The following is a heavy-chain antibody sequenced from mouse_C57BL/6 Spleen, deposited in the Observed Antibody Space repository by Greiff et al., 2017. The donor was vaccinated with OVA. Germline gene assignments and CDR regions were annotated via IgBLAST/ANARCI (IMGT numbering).Heavy chain of an antibody. CDR2: ISSGSSTI. Sequence: EVKLMESGGGLVKPGGSLKLSCAASGFTFSDYGMHWFRQAPEKGLEWVAYISSGSSTIYYADTVKGRFTISRDNAKNTLFLQMTSLRSEDTVMYYCARPGSLRYFEVGGTGTTVTVSS. D-gene: IGHD3-1*01. J-gene: IGHJ1*03. CDR3: ARPGSLRYFEV. V-gene: IGHV5-17*01. CDR1: GFTFSDYG.